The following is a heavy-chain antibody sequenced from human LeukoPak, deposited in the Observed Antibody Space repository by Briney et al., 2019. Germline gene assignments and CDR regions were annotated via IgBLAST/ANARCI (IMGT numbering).Heavy chain of an antibody. V-gene: IGHV1-58*02. D-gene: IGHD6-25*01. CDR2: IVVGSGNT. CDR1: GFTFTSSA. J-gene: IGHJ6*03. CDR3: AADGPSGYYYMDV. Sequence: SGKVCCKASGFTFTSSAMQWVRQARGQRLEWIGWIVVGSGNTNYAQKYQERVTITRDMSTSTAYMELSSLRTEDTAVYYCAADGPSGYYYMDVWGKGTTVTVSS.